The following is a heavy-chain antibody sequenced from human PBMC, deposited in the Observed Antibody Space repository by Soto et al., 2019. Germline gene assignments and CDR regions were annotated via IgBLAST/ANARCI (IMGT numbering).Heavy chain of an antibody. J-gene: IGHJ4*02. CDR3: ASGNTQHYFQY. V-gene: IGHV4-59*01. CDR2: IYYSGTT. Sequence: QVQLQESRPGLVKPSETLSLTCTVSGGSISHYFWSWIWQPPAKGLALIGYIYYSGTTNYNPSLKSPVTISVDTSKNQFSLKLSSVTAADTAVYYCASGNTQHYFQYWGQGTLVAVSS. CDR1: GGSISHYF. D-gene: IGHD5-18*01.